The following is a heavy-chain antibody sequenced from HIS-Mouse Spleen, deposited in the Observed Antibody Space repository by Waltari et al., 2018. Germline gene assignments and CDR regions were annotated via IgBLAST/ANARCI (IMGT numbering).Heavy chain of an antibody. J-gene: IGHJ1*01. V-gene: IGHV2-5*02. CDR1: GFSLSTSGVG. Sequence: QITLKESGPTLVKPTQTLTLTCTFSGFSLSTSGVGVGWIRQPPGKALEWLALLYWDDDNRYSPSRKSRLTITKDTSKTQVVLTMTNMDPVDTATYYCARRGYSSSWYQHWGQGTLVTVSS. CDR3: ARRGYSSSWYQH. D-gene: IGHD6-13*01. CDR2: LYWDDDN.